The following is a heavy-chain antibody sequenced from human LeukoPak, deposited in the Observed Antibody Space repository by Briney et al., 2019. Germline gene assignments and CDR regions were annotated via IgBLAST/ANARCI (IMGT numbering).Heavy chain of an antibody. J-gene: IGHJ4*02. D-gene: IGHD1-20*01. CDR3: ARRRYNWNAIDY. CDR2: IRNKANRYTT. CDR1: GFTFSDHH. V-gene: IGHV3-72*01. Sequence: GGSLRLSCAASGFTFSDHHMDWVRQAPGEGLEWVARIRNKANRYTTEYAASVKGRFTISRDDSENSLYLQMNSLRAEDTAVYYCARRRYNWNAIDYWGQGTLVTVSS.